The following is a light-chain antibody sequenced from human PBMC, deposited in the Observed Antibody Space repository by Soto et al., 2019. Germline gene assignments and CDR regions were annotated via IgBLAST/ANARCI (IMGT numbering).Light chain of an antibody. CDR2: GVS. V-gene: IGKV3-15*01. Sequence: TVMTPPPGTLSVSPREGHTLSCRASQSVSVNLAWYQQKPGQAPRLLIYGVSTRATGIPARFSGSESGTEFTLTISSLQSEDFAVYYCQQYNDWPFTFGPGTKVDI. CDR1: QSVSVN. CDR3: QQYNDWPFT. J-gene: IGKJ3*01.